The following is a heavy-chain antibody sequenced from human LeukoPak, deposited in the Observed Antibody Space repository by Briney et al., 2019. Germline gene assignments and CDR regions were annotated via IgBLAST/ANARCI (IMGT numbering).Heavy chain of an antibody. V-gene: IGHV1-2*04. Sequence: ASVTVSCKASGYTFAGYYMHWVRQAPGQGLEWMGWINPNSGGTNYAHKFHGWVTMTRDTSISTAYMELSRLRSEDTAVYYCARQMRYCSSNSCYGNWFDPWGQGTLVTVSS. CDR1: GYTFAGYY. J-gene: IGHJ5*02. CDR2: INPNSGGT. CDR3: ARQMRYCSSNSCYGNWFDP. D-gene: IGHD2-2*01.